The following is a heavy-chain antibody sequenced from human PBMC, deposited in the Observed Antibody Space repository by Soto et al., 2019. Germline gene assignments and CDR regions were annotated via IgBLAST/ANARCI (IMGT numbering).Heavy chain of an antibody. V-gene: IGHV1-69*13. D-gene: IGHD2-2*01. CDR2: IIPIFGTA. CDR1: GGTFSSYA. CDR3: ARESTGYCISTSCYFLDV. J-gene: IGHJ6*02. Sequence: SVKVSCKASGGTFSSYAISWVRQAPGQGLEWMGGIIPIFGTANYAQKFQGRVTITADESTSTAYMELSSLRSEDTAVYYCARESTGYCISTSCYFLDVWGQGTTVTVSS.